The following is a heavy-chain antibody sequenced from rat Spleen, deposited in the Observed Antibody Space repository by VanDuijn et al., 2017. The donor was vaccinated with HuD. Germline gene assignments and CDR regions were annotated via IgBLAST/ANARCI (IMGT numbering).Heavy chain of an antibody. CDR1: GFTFKNYW. D-gene: IGHD4-3*01. J-gene: IGHJ2*01. V-gene: IGHV5-31*01. CDR2: IINTGDST. Sequence: EVQLVESGGGLVQPGRSLKLSCVASGFTFKNYWMTWIRQAPGKGLEWVASIINTGDSTYYPDSVKGRFTVSRDNAKSTLYLQMNSLRSEDTATYYCAVAGYGYWGQGVVVTVSS. CDR3: AVAGYGY.